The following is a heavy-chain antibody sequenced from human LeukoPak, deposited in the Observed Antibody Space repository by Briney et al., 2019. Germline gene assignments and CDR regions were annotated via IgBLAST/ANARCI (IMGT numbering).Heavy chain of an antibody. D-gene: IGHD5-18*01. Sequence: PSETLSLTCAVYGGSFSGYYWSWIRQPPGKGLEWIGEINHSGSTNYNPSLKSRVTISVDTSKNQFSLKLSSVTAADTAVYYCAREGTPMRYSYGRHFDYWGQGTLVTVSS. CDR2: INHSGST. CDR3: AREGTPMRYSYGRHFDY. J-gene: IGHJ4*02. CDR1: GGSFSGYY. V-gene: IGHV4-34*01.